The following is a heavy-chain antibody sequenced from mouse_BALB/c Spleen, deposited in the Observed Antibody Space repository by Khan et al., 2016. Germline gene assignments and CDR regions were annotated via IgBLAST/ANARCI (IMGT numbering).Heavy chain of an antibody. CDR2: INTYTGEP. Sequence: QIQLVQSGPELKKPGETVKISCKASGYTFTNYGMNWVKQAPGKGLKWMGWINTYTGEPTYADDFKGRFALSLETSASPAYLQINNLKNEDTATYFCARDCGSSDGWFAYWGQGTLVTVSA. V-gene: IGHV9-3-1*01. D-gene: IGHD1-1*01. CDR1: GYTFTNYG. CDR3: ARDCGSSDGWFAY. J-gene: IGHJ3*01.